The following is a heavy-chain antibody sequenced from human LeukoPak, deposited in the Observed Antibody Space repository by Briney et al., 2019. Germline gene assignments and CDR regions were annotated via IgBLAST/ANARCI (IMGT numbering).Heavy chain of an antibody. J-gene: IGHJ4*02. CDR1: GYTFTGYY. CDR3: ATQRGSYLWGTDFDY. CDR2: INPNSGDT. Sequence: ASVKVSCKASGYTFTGYYMHWVRQAPGQGLEWMGWINPNSGDTKFAREVQGRVTMTRDTYISTAYMGLSRLRSDDTAVYYCATQRGSYLWGTDFDYWGEGTLVTVSS. V-gene: IGHV1-2*02. D-gene: IGHD3-16*01.